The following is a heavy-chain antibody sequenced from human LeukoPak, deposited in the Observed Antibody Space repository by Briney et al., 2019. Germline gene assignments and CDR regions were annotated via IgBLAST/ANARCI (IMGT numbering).Heavy chain of an antibody. J-gene: IGHJ4*02. Sequence: IPSETLSLTCTVSGDSISSSSYYWGWIRQPPGKELEWIGSIFYDGSTYYNPSLKSRLTIFADTSKNQFSLKMTSVTAADTAVYYCVRDYSNFVQGDWGQGTLVAVSS. CDR1: GDSISSSSYY. CDR2: IFYDGST. D-gene: IGHD4-11*01. CDR3: VRDYSNFVQGD. V-gene: IGHV4-39*02.